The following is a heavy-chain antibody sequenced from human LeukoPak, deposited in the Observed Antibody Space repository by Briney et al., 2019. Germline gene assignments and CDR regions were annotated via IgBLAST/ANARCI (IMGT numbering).Heavy chain of an antibody. CDR2: IKQDGSEK. CDR3: AVSSSSLYGYYYYMDV. J-gene: IGHJ6*03. D-gene: IGHD6-13*01. Sequence: GGSLRLSCAASGFTFSNYWMNWVRQAPGKGLEWVANIKQDGSEKYYVDSVKGRFTISRDNAKNTLYLQMNSLRAEDTAVYYCAVSSSSLYGYYYYMDVWGKGTTVTISS. V-gene: IGHV3-7*01. CDR1: GFTFSNYW.